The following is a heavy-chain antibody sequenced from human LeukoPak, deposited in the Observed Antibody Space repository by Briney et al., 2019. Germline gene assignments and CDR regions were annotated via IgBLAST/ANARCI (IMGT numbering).Heavy chain of an antibody. J-gene: IGHJ4*02. V-gene: IGHV3-21*01. CDR2: ISSSSSYI. CDR3: ARSPRYSRLNRG. D-gene: IGHD6-13*01. Sequence: PGGAPRPPSATPGLPFKNYSMNGGRQAPGKGREGVSSISSSSSYIYYADSVKGRFTISRDNAKNSLYLQMNSLRAEDTALYYCARSPRYSRLNRGWGQGTLVTVSS. CDR1: GLPFKNYS.